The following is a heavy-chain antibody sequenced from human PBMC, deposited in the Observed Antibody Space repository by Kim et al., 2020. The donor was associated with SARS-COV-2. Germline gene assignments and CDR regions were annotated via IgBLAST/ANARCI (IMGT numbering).Heavy chain of an antibody. CDR2: IDPSDSYT. CDR3: ARHPKRITMIVVVMDFDY. Sequence: GESLKISCKGSGYSFTSYWISWVRQMPGKGLEWMGRIDPSDSYTNYSPSFQGHVTISADKSISTAYLQWSSLKASDTAMYYCARHPKRITMIVVVMDFDYRGQGTLVTVSS. J-gene: IGHJ4*02. D-gene: IGHD3-22*01. CDR1: GYSFTSYW. V-gene: IGHV5-10-1*01.